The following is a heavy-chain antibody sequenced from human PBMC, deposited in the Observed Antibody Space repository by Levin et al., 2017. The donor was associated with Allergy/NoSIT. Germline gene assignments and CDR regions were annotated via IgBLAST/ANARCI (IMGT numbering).Heavy chain of an antibody. CDR2: IYHSGST. J-gene: IGHJ5*02. CDR3: ARGMTTASYNWFDP. V-gene: IGHV4-4*02. Sequence: PGGSLRLSCAVSGGSISSSNWWSWVRQPPGKGLEWIGEIYHSGSTNYNPSLKSRVTISVDKSKNQFSLKLSSVTAADTAVYYCARGMTTASYNWFDPWGQGTLVTVSS. D-gene: IGHD4-11*01. CDR1: GGSISSSNW.